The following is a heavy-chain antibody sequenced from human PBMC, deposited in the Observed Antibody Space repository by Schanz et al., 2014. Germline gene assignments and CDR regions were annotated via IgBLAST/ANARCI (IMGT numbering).Heavy chain of an antibody. J-gene: IGHJ3*01. CDR3: ATNSPFRMVRGSNAFDA. CDR1: GYSFTDYA. V-gene: IGHV1-18*01. D-gene: IGHD3-10*01. Sequence: QVQLVQSGVEVKRPGASVRVSCKASGYSFTDYAIHWVRQAPGQGLEWMGWISAYNGHTTYAQKFQGRVTMTTDTSTSTAYMELSGLRSGDTAVYYCATNSPFRMVRGSNAFDAWGQGTMVTVSS. CDR2: ISAYNGHT.